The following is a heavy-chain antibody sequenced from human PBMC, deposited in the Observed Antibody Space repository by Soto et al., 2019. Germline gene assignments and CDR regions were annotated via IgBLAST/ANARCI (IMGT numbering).Heavy chain of an antibody. CDR2: IYYSGST. CDR1: GGSISSYY. D-gene: IGHD4-17*01. V-gene: IGHV4-59*01. J-gene: IGHJ3*02. Sequence: SETLSLTCTVSGGSISSYYWSWIRQPPGKGLEWIGYIYYSGSTNYNPSLKSRVTISVDTSKNQFSLKLSSVTAADTAVYYCARGSRAYGDLDIWGQGTIVTVSS. CDR3: ARGSRAYGDLDI.